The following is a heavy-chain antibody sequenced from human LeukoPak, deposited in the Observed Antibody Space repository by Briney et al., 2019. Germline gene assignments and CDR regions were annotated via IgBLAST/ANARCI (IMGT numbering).Heavy chain of an antibody. D-gene: IGHD1-26*01. CDR1: GFTFSNYW. J-gene: IGHJ4*02. Sequence: PGGSLRLSCAASGFTFSNYWMHWVRQAPGKGLVWVSRINTDGSSTNYADSVKGRFTISRDNAKSTLYLQVSSLRAEDTAVYYCAREGYTGSYLDYWGQGTLVTVSS. CDR3: AREGYTGSYLDY. V-gene: IGHV3-74*01. CDR2: INTDGSST.